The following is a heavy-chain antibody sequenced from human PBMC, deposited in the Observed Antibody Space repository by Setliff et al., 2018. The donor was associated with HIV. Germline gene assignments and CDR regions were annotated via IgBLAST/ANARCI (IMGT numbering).Heavy chain of an antibody. CDR3: ASAYYDSVWGSHRYRFYYFDY. D-gene: IGHD3-16*02. CDR1: GYTFTSYG. J-gene: IGHJ4*02. CDR2: ISAYNGNT. V-gene: IGHV1-18*01. Sequence: ASVKVSCKASGYTFTSYGISWVRQAPGQGLEWMGWISAYNGNTNYAQKLQGKGTMTRDTSTSSVHMELRSLRSEDTAVYYCASAYYDSVWGSHRYRFYYFDYWGQGTLVTVSS.